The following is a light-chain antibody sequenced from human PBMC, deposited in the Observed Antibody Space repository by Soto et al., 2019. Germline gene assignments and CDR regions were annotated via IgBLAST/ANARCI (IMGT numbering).Light chain of an antibody. CDR1: QSVDND. CDR3: QQYNNWPLT. Sequence: EIVMTQSPATLSVSPGDRATLSCRASQSVDNDLAWYQQKPGQPPRLLIYDASTRATGIPARFSGSQSGTEFTITISSLLSEDCAVYFCQQYNNWPLTFGGVTKVETK. J-gene: IGKJ4*01. CDR2: DAS. V-gene: IGKV3D-15*01.